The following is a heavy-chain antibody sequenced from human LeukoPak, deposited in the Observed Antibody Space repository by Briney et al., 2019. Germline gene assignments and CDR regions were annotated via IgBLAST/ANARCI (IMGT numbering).Heavy chain of an antibody. CDR1: GYTFTGHF. Sequence: ASVKVSCKASGYTFTGHFMHWVRQAPGQGLEWMGWINPRSGGTNYAQKFQGRVTMTRDTSISTAYMELRRLRPDDTAVYYCARDLSRLAFYDSSGFDFDFWGQGTLATVSS. J-gene: IGHJ4*02. V-gene: IGHV1-2*02. D-gene: IGHD3-22*01. CDR2: INPRSGGT. CDR3: ARDLSRLAFYDSSGFDFDF.